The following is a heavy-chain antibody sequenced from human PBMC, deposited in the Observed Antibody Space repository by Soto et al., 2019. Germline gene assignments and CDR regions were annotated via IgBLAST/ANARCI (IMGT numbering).Heavy chain of an antibody. J-gene: IGHJ6*02. D-gene: IGHD5-12*01. V-gene: IGHV3-23*01. CDR1: GFTFSSYA. CDR3: AKAYDGPSYYYYGMDV. Sequence: GGSLRLSCAASGFTFSSYAMSWVRQAPGKGLEWVSAISGSGGSTYYADSVKGRFTISRDNSKNTLYLQMNSLRAEDTAVYYCAKAYDGPSYYYYGMDVWGQGTTVTVSS. CDR2: ISGSGGST.